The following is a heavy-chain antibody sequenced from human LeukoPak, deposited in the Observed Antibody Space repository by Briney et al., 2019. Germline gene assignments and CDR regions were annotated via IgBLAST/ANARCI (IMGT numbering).Heavy chain of an antibody. CDR3: AKDLGYDSSGRIDY. J-gene: IGHJ4*02. Sequence: GGSLRLSCAASGFIFSDYAIHWVRQAPGKGLEWVGVVRNDGGDKYYADSVKGRFTVSRDNSKSTLYLQMSSLRPEDTAVYYCAKDLGYDSSGRIDYWGQGTLVTVPS. CDR1: GFIFSDYA. D-gene: IGHD3-22*01. CDR2: VRNDGGDK. V-gene: IGHV3-30-3*01.